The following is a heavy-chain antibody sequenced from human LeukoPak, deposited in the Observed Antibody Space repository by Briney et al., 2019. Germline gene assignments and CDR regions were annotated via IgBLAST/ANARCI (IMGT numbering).Heavy chain of an antibody. D-gene: IGHD6-13*01. CDR3: ARDRTSSSWSYYFDY. V-gene: IGHV3-30*04. J-gene: IGHJ4*02. CDR1: GFTFSYYP. CDR2: VSYDGSNK. Sequence: PGRSLRLSCAASGFTFSYYPMHWVRQAPGKGLERVAVVSYDGSNKYHADSVKGRFTISRDNSKNTLYLQMNSLRAEDTAVYYCARDRTSSSWSYYFDYWGQGTLVTVSS.